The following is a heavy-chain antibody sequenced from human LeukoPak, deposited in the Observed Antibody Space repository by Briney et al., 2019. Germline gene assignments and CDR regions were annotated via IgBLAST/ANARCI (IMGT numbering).Heavy chain of an antibody. J-gene: IGHJ4*02. Sequence: ASVKVSCKSSGYTFTRYGISWVRQAPGQGLEWMGWISGYNGNTNYAQNLQDRVTMTRDTSTGTAYMELRSLRSDDTAMYYCARDRWGYSGYDPFDYWGQGTLVTVSS. D-gene: IGHD5-12*01. CDR1: GYTFTRYG. V-gene: IGHV1-18*01. CDR3: ARDRWGYSGYDPFDY. CDR2: ISGYNGNT.